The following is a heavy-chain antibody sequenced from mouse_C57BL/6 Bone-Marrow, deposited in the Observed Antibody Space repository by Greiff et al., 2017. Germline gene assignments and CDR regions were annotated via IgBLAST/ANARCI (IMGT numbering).Heavy chain of an antibody. V-gene: IGHV1-69*01. CDR2: IDPSDSYT. J-gene: IGHJ3*01. CDR1: GYTFTSYW. Sequence: QVQLQQPGAELVMPGASVKLSCKASGYTFTSYWMHWVKQRPGQGLEWIGEIDPSDSYTNYNQKFKGKSTLTVDKSSSTAYMQLSSLTSEDSAVYYCARLVQYYGSSPAWFAYWGQGTLVTVSA. CDR3: ARLVQYYGSSPAWFAY. D-gene: IGHD1-1*01.